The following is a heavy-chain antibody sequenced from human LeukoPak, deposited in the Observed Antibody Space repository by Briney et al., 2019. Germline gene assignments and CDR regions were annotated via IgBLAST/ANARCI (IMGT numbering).Heavy chain of an antibody. D-gene: IGHD6-13*01. J-gene: IGHJ6*03. CDR2: ISAYNGNT. V-gene: IGHV1-18*01. CDR3: ARDQEQQLVPPHYYYYMDV. CDR1: GYTFTSYG. Sequence: ASVKVSCKASGYTFTSYGISWVRQAPGQGLEWMGWISAYNGNTNYAQKLQGRVTMTTDTSTSTAYMELRSLRSDDTAVYYCARDQEQQLVPPHYYYYMDVWGKGTTVTVSS.